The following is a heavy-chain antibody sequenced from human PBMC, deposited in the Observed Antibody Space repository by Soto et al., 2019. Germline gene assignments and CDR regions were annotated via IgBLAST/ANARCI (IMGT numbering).Heavy chain of an antibody. CDR1: GFTFSSYW. D-gene: IGHD7-27*01. V-gene: IGHV3-74*01. CDR3: ARAATGTTNCFDP. J-gene: IGHJ5*01. Sequence: PGGSLRLSCAASGFTFSSYWMHWVRQTPGKGLVWVSRINGDGSSTFYADSVRGRFTISRDNAKNTLFLQMNSLRAEDTAVYYCARAATGTTNCFDPWGQGTLVTVSS. CDR2: INGDGSST.